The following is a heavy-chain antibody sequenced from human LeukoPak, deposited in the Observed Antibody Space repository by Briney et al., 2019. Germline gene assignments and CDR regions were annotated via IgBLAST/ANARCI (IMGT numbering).Heavy chain of an antibody. V-gene: IGHV1-69*05. CDR3: ARGGSSTTKGFDY. J-gene: IGHJ4*02. D-gene: IGHD2-2*01. CDR2: IIPIFGTA. CDR1: GGTFSSYA. Sequence: GASVKVSCKASGGTFSSYAISWVRQAPGQGLKWMGGIIPIFGTANYAQKFQGRVTITTDESTSTAYMELSSLRSEDTAVYYCARGGSSTTKGFDYWGQGTLVTVSS.